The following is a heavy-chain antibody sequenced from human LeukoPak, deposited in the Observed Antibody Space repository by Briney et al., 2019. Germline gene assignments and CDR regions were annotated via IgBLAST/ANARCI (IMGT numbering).Heavy chain of an antibody. D-gene: IGHD3-16*01. J-gene: IGHJ4*02. CDR2: IKQDGSEK. CDR3: ARAQWQSGKRLQREEKYYFDY. Sequence: TGGSLRLSCAASGFTFSSYWMSWVRQAPGKGLEWVANIKQDGSEKYYVDSVKGRFTISRDNAKNSLYLQMNSLRAEDTAVYYCARAQWQSGKRLQREEKYYFDYWGQGTLVTVSS. V-gene: IGHV3-7*01. CDR1: GFTFSSYW.